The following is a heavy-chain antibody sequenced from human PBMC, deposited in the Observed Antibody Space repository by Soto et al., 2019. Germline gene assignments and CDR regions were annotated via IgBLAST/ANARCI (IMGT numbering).Heavy chain of an antibody. V-gene: IGHV1-18*01. CDR3: AIDFHCTRRWIDVFDI. Sequence: GASVKVSCKASGYSFINYDISWVRQAPGQGLEWMGWVSAYNGNTNYAQKFQGRVTMTTDTSTTTAYMELRSLRSDDTAVYYCAIDFHCTRRWIDVFDIWGHGTTVTVSS. CDR1: GYSFINYD. D-gene: IGHD2-8*01. J-gene: IGHJ3*02. CDR2: VSAYNGNT.